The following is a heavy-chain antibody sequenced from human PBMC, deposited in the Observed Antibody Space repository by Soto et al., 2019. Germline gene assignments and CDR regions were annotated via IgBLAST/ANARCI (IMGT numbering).Heavy chain of an antibody. CDR2: IYYSGIT. CDR1: GGSISSSSYY. D-gene: IGHD3-10*01. Sequence: SETLSLTCTVSGGSISSSSYYWGWIRQPPGKGLEWIGSIYYSGITYYNPSLKSRVTISVDTSKNQFSLKLSSVTAADTAVYYCATTIQLPFDYWGQGTLVTVSS. V-gene: IGHV4-39*01. J-gene: IGHJ4*02. CDR3: ATTIQLPFDY.